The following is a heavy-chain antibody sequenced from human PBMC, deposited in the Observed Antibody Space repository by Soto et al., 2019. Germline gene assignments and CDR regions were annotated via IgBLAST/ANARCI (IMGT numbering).Heavy chain of an antibody. Sequence: QVQLQESGPGLVKPSQTLSLTCTVSGGSISSGDYYWSWIRQPPGKGQEWIGYIYYSGRSYYNPYLGWRVTISVDKSKNQSSLQLSSVTAAETAVYYCARAIADYDGSGYYYLGAFDIWGQGTMVTVSS. CDR3: ARAIADYDGSGYYYLGAFDI. V-gene: IGHV4-30-4*01. D-gene: IGHD3-22*01. CDR2: IYYSGRS. J-gene: IGHJ3*02. CDR1: GGSISSGDYY.